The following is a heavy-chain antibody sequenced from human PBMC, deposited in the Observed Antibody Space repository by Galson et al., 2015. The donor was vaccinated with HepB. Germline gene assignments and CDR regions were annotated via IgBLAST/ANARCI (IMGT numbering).Heavy chain of an antibody. CDR1: GFTFSSYG. J-gene: IGHJ4*02. D-gene: IGHD2-2*01. CDR2: IRYDGSNK. V-gene: IGHV3-30*02. Sequence: SLRLSCAASGFTFSSYGMHWVRQAPGKGLEWVAFIRYDGSNKYYADSVKGRFTISRDNSKNTLYLQMNSLRAEDTAVYYCAKDAQAYEPTRVPLAMDYWGQGTLVTVSS. CDR3: AKDAQAYEPTRVPLAMDY.